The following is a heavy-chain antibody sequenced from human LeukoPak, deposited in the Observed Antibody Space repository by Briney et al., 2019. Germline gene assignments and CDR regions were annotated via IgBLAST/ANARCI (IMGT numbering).Heavy chain of an antibody. CDR2: INPNSGGT. CDR3: ARDLSPTVTTRATSGREFGS. D-gene: IGHD4-17*01. J-gene: IGHJ5*01. CDR1: GYTFTGYY. Sequence: GASVKVSCKASGYTFTGYYMHWVRQAPGQGLEWMGWINPNSGGTNYAQKFQGRVTMTRDTSISTAYMELSRLRSDDTAVYYCARDLSPTVTTRATSGREFGSWGQGTLVTVSS. V-gene: IGHV1-2*02.